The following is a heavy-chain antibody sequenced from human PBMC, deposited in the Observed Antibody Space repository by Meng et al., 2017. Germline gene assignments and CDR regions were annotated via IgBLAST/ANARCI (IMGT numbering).Heavy chain of an antibody. J-gene: IGHJ3*02. Sequence: ASVKVSCKASGYTFTSYGISWLRQAPGQGLEWMGWISAYNGNTNYAQKLQGRVTMTTDTSTSTAYMELRSLRSDDTAVYYCARGPGIVVAEEGLAFDIWGQGTMVTVSS. CDR1: GYTFTSYG. V-gene: IGHV1-18*01. D-gene: IGHD3-22*01. CDR2: ISAYNGNT. CDR3: ARGPGIVVAEEGLAFDI.